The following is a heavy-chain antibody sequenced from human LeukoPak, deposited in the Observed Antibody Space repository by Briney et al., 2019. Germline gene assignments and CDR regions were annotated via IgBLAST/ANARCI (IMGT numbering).Heavy chain of an antibody. V-gene: IGHV3-48*02. J-gene: IGHJ4*02. CDR1: GFTFSNAW. CDR3: ARDGIAVAGPVDY. CDR2: ISSSSSTI. D-gene: IGHD6-19*01. Sequence: QPGGSLRLSCAASGFTFSNAWMSWVRQAPGKGLEWVSYISSSSSTIYYADSVKGRFTISRDNAKNSLYLQMNSLRDEDTAVYYCARDGIAVAGPVDYWGQGTLVTVSS.